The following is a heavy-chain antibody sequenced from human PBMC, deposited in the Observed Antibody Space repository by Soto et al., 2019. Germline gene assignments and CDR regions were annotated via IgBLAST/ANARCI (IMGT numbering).Heavy chain of an antibody. D-gene: IGHD3-16*01. CDR2: INSYGSST. CDR3: ATNYAYAEGYYWYGMDV. V-gene: IGHV3-74*01. J-gene: IGHJ6*02. CDR1: GFTFSRYW. Sequence: EVQLVESGGGLVLPGGSLRLSCAASGFTFSRYWMHWVRQAPGKGLVWVSRINSYGSSTHYAASVKGRFTISRDNAKNTLFLQMNSLRAEDTAVYYCATNYAYAEGYYWYGMDVWCQGNTVTVSS.